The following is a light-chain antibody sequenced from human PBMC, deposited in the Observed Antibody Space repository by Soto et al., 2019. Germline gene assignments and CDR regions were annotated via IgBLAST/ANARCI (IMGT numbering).Light chain of an antibody. CDR2: GAS. CDR1: QSVSSTY. CDR3: QQYGSSSYT. J-gene: IGKJ2*01. V-gene: IGKV3-20*01. Sequence: EIVLTQSPGTLSLSPGERATLSCRASQSVSSTYLAWYQQNPGQAPRLLIYGASSRATGIPDRFSGSGSGTDFTLTISRLAPEDFAVYFRQQYGSSSYTFGQGTKLEIK.